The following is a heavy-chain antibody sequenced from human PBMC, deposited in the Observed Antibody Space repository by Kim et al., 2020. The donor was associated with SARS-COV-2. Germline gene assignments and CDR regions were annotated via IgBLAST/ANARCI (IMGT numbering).Heavy chain of an antibody. V-gene: IGHV5-51*01. CDR3: ARRGPDKGITIFGVVLRADAFDI. CDR1: GYSFTSYW. Sequence: GESLKISCKGSGYSFTSYWIGWVRQMPGKGLEWMGIIYPGDSDTRYSPSFQGQVTISADKSISTAYLQWSSLKASDTAMYYCARRGPDKGITIFGVVLRADAFDIWGQGTMVTVSS. D-gene: IGHD3-3*01. CDR2: IYPGDSDT. J-gene: IGHJ3*02.